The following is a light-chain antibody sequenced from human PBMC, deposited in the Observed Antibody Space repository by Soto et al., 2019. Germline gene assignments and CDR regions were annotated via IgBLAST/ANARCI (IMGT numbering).Light chain of an antibody. CDR1: QGISGR. Sequence: DIQLTHPPSTLSASIGDTDTITCRASQGISGRLAWYQHKPGKSPKILIYDASGLESGDPLRISGFMSETEYTIIIAIVQPDDFGTYYCHHYHTKSETFAQGNELES. V-gene: IGKV1-5*01. J-gene: IGKJ1*01. CDR2: DAS. CDR3: HHYHTKSET.